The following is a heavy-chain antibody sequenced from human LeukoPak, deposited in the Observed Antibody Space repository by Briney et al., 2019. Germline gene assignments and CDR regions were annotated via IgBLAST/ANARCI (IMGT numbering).Heavy chain of an antibody. CDR3: ARHSGSYDFWSGYPAGYYFDY. J-gene: IGHJ4*02. D-gene: IGHD3-3*01. CDR2: IYYSGST. CDR1: GGSISSGAYY. Sequence: SQTLSLTCTVSGGSISSGAYYWSWIRQHPGKGLEWIGYIYYSGSTYYNPSLKSRVTISVDTSKNQFSLKLSSVTAADTAVYYCARHSGSYDFWSGYPAGYYFDYWGQGTLVTVSS. V-gene: IGHV4-30-4*08.